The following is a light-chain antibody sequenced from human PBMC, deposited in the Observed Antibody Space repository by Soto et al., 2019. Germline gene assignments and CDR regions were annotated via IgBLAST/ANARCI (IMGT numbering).Light chain of an antibody. J-gene: IGKJ1*01. CDR2: DTS. CDR3: QQRSNFPWT. Sequence: EIVLTQSPGALSLSPGERATLSCRASQSVSNNYLAWYQQKPGQAPRLLIYDTSTRATGIPDRFSGSGSGTDFTLTISSLEPEDVAVYCCQQRSNFPWTFGQGTKVDI. V-gene: IGKV3D-20*02. CDR1: QSVSNNY.